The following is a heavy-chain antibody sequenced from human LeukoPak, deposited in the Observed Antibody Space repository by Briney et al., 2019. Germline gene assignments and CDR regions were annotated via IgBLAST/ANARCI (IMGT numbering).Heavy chain of an antibody. J-gene: IGHJ4*02. CDR2: INHSGST. CDR3: ASYVWGSYRYGVDY. D-gene: IGHD3-16*02. V-gene: IGHV4-34*01. CDR1: GGSFSGYY. Sequence: EASETLSLTCAVYGGSFSGYYWSWIRQPPGKGLEWIGEINHSGSTNYNPSLKSRVTLSVDTSKNQFSLKLSSVTAADTAVYYCASYVWGSYRYGVDYWGQGTLVTVSS.